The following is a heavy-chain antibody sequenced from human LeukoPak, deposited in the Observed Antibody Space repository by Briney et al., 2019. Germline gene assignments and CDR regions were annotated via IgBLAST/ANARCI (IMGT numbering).Heavy chain of an antibody. CDR3: ARGRYSYGYPDAFDI. CDR1: GFTFSSYW. D-gene: IGHD5-18*01. Sequence: GGSLRLSCAASGFTFSSYWMHWVRQAPGKGLVWVSRINSDGSSTSYADSVKGRFTISRDNAKNTLYLQMNSLRAEDTAVYYCARGRYSYGYPDAFDIWGQGTMVTVSP. V-gene: IGHV3-74*01. J-gene: IGHJ3*02. CDR2: INSDGSST.